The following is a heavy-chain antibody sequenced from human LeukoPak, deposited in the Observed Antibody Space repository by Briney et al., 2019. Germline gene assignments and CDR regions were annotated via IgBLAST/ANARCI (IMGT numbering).Heavy chain of an antibody. CDR3: ATVVLYSGYYFDY. D-gene: IGHD5-12*01. CDR1: GYTLTELS. J-gene: IGHJ4*02. Sequence: GASVKVSCKVSGYTLTELSMHWVRQAPGKGLEWMGGFGPEDGATIYAQKFQGRVTMTEDTSTDTAYMELSSLRSEDTAVYYCATVVLYSGYYFDYWGQGTLVTVSS. CDR2: FGPEDGAT. V-gene: IGHV1-24*01.